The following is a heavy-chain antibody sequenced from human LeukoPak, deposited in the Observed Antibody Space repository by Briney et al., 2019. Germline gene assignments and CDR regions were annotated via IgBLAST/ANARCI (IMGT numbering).Heavy chain of an antibody. V-gene: IGHV3-48*01. J-gene: IGHJ3*02. CDR2: ISSSSSTI. CDR3: ASSIAVAYHDAFDI. Sequence: GGSLRLSCAASGFTFSSYSMNWVRQAPGKGLEWVSYISSSSSTIYYADSVKGRFTISRDNAKNSLYLQMNSLRAEDTAVYYCASSIAVAYHDAFDIWGQGTMVTVSS. D-gene: IGHD6-19*01. CDR1: GFTFSSYS.